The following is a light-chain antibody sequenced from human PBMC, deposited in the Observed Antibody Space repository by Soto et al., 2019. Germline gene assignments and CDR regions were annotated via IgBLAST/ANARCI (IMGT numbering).Light chain of an antibody. CDR2: RNN. J-gene: IGLJ2*01. V-gene: IGLV1-47*01. CDR1: NSNIGSTN. CDR3: AACYNNRGGLA. Sequence: QSVLTQPPSASGTPGQRVSISCSGTNSNIGSTNVYWYQQLPATAPKHLMYRNNQLPSGVPDRFSGCTSGASASLAISGLRYEDEADDYCAACYNNRGGLAFGGGTKVTVL.